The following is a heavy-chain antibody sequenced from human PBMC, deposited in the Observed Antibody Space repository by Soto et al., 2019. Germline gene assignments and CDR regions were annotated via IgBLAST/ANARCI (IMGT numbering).Heavy chain of an antibody. D-gene: IGHD2-2*01. Sequence: GGSLRLSCAASGFSFSSYGMHWVRQAPGKGLEWVAVIWYDGSNKYYADSVKGRFTISRDNSKNTLYLQMNSLRAEDTAVYYCARAGDCSSTSCYAILHADWGQGTLVTVSS. V-gene: IGHV3-33*01. CDR3: ARAGDCSSTSCYAILHAD. J-gene: IGHJ4*02. CDR1: GFSFSSYG. CDR2: IWYDGSNK.